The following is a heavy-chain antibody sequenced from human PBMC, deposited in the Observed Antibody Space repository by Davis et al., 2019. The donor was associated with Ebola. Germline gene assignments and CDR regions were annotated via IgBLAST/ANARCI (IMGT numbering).Heavy chain of an antibody. CDR1: GFTFSSYA. Sequence: GGSLRLSCAASGFTFSSYAMSWVRQAPGKGLEWVSSISSSSSYIYYADSVKGRFTISRDNAKNSLYLQMNSLRAEDTAVYYCARVVAVAYFDYWGQGTLVTVSS. D-gene: IGHD6-19*01. CDR3: ARVVAVAYFDY. J-gene: IGHJ4*02. CDR2: ISSSSSYI. V-gene: IGHV3-21*01.